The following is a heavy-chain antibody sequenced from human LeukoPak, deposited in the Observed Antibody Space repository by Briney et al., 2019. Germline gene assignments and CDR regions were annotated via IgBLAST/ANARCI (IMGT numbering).Heavy chain of an antibody. J-gene: IGHJ4*02. D-gene: IGHD3-22*01. CDR2: IYYSGST. CDR1: GGSFSGYY. CDR3: ERLGDDYYDSSGYYCGAYYFDY. Sequence: PSETLSLTCAVYGGSFSGYYWGWIRQPPGKGLEWIGSIYYSGSTYYNPSLKSRVTISVDTSKNQFSLKLSSVTAADTAVYYCERLGDDYYDSSGYYCGAYYFDYWGQGTLVTVSS. V-gene: IGHV4-39*01.